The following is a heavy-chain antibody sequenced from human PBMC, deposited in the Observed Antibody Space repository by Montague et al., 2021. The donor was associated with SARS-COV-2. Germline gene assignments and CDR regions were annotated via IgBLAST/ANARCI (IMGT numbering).Heavy chain of an antibody. V-gene: IGHV3-23*01. Sequence: SLRLSCAASGFAFSNFAMSWVRQAPGKGLEWVSSIFGSAAGTYYGDSVKGRFTISRDNSKNTLYLQMNSLRAEDTAKYYCAKQPGTGAVVYWYFDLWGRGTVVSVSS. CDR1: GFAFSNFA. CDR2: IFGSAAGT. J-gene: IGHJ2*01. CDR3: AKQPGTGAVVYWYFDL. D-gene: IGHD6-19*01.